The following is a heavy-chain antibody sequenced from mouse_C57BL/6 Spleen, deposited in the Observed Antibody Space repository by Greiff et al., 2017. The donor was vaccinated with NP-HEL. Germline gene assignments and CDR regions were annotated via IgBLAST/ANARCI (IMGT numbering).Heavy chain of an antibody. V-gene: IGHV1-61*01. J-gene: IGHJ4*01. CDR3: ASDCGNVPYWYAY. D-gene: IGHD1-1*02. CDR1: GYTFTSYW. CDR2: IYPSDSET. Sequence: QVQLQQPGAELVRPGSSVKLSCKASGYTFTSYWMDWVKQRPGQGLEWIGNIYPSDSETHYNQKFKDKATLTVDKSSSTAYMQLSSLTSEDSAVYFYASDCGNVPYWYAYWGQGTSVTVSS.